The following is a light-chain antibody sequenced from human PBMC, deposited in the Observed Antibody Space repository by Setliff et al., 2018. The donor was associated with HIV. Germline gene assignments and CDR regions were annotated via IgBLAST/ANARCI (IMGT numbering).Light chain of an antibody. J-gene: IGLJ1*01. Sequence: QSALTQPASVSGSPGQSITISCTGSSSDVGVHNYVSWYQQHPGKAPKLIIYDVTNRPSGVSDRFSGSKSVNTASLTISGLLAEDEADYYCSSYTSSGTYVFGTGTKATVL. V-gene: IGLV2-14*03. CDR3: SSYTSSGTYV. CDR2: DVT. CDR1: SSDVGVHNY.